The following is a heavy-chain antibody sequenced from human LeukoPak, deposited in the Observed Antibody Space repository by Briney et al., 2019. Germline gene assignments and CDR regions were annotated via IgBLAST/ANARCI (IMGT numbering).Heavy chain of an antibody. CDR3: ARDRVAAAGHYYYYYGMDV. CDR2: ISGSGGST. V-gene: IGHV3-23*01. D-gene: IGHD6-13*01. CDR1: GFTFSSYA. J-gene: IGHJ6*02. Sequence: GGSLRLSCAASGFTFSSYAMSWVRQAPGKGLEWVSAISGSGGSTYYADSVKGRFTISRDNSKNTLYLQMNSLRAEDTAVYYCARDRVAAAGHYYYYYGMDVWGQGTTVTVSS.